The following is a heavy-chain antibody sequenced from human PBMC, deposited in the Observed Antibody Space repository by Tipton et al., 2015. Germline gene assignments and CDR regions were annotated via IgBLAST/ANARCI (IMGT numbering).Heavy chain of an antibody. Sequence: TLSLTCTVSGDSMSSGTYYWRWIRQHPGKGLEWIGYIYYSRTTYYNPSLKSRLTISLDRSKSPFSLQLTSVTAADTAVYYSARSGDTYIDYWGQGTLVTVSS. CDR3: ARSGDTYIDY. CDR2: IYYSRTT. D-gene: IGHD5-18*01. J-gene: IGHJ4*02. V-gene: IGHV4-31*03. CDR1: GDSMSSGTYY.